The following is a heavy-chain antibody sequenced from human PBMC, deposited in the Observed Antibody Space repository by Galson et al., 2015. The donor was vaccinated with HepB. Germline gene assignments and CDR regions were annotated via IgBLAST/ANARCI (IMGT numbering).Heavy chain of an antibody. CDR1: SGSISSSY. Sequence: TLSLTCTVSSGSISSSYWSWIRQPPGRTLEWIGYIYSTGSTKYNPSLDSRVTVSVDTSRNQVSLKLSSVTAADTAVYYCARHKDYYYMDVWGKGTAVTVSS. V-gene: IGHV4-59*08. CDR3: ARHKDYYYMDV. J-gene: IGHJ6*03. CDR2: IYSTGST.